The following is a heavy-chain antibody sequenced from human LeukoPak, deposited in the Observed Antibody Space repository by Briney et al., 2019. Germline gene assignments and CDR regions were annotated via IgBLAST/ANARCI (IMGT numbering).Heavy chain of an antibody. CDR3: LPLLSRPYVEDGFDI. V-gene: IGHV3-11*06. CDR2: ISSSGSYT. D-gene: IGHD2/OR15-2a*01. CDR1: GFTFSDYY. J-gene: IGHJ3*02. Sequence: NSGGSLRLSCTASGFTFSDYYMSWIRQAPGKGLEWVSYISSSGSYTKYADSVKGRFTISRDNARNSLYLQMNSLRAEDTAVYYCLPLLSRPYVEDGFDIWGQGTMVTVSS.